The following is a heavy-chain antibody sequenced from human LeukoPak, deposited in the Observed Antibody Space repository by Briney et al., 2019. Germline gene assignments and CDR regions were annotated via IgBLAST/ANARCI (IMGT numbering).Heavy chain of an antibody. J-gene: IGHJ4*02. Sequence: PSETLSLTCTVSGYSISSGYYWGWIRQPPGKGLEWIGSIYHSGSTYYNPSLKSRVTISVDTPKNQFSLKLSSVTAADTAVYYCATQDAYYGSTYWGQGTLVTVSS. V-gene: IGHV4-38-2*02. CDR1: GYSISSGYY. CDR3: ATQDAYYGSTY. CDR2: IYHSGST. D-gene: IGHD3-10*01.